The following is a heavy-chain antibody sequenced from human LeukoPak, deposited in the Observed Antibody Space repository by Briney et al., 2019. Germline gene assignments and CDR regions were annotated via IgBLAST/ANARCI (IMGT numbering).Heavy chain of an antibody. CDR2: ITASSTAI. CDR1: GFTFSSYG. V-gene: IGHV3-21*01. J-gene: IGHJ4*02. Sequence: GGSLRLSCAASGFTFSSYGMHWVRQAPGKGLEWVSSITASSTAIYSADSVKGRFTISRDNAKNFLYLQMNSLRAEDTAVHYCARTYYDILTGYNPYFDYWGQGILVTVSS. D-gene: IGHD3-9*01. CDR3: ARTYYDILTGYNPYFDY.